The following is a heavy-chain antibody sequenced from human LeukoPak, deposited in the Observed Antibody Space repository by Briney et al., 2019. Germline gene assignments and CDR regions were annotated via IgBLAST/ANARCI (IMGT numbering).Heavy chain of an antibody. CDR1: GFTFSSYA. V-gene: IGHV3-23*01. D-gene: IGHD4-11*01. J-gene: IGHJ4*02. Sequence: PGGSLRLSCTASGFTFSSYAMNWVRQAPGKGLEWVSGIGAGGTFTYYADSVKGRFTISRDNSRNTLYLQMNSLRADDTAVYYCAKDLDYTTSRYYFDYWGQGTLVTVSS. CDR2: IGAGGTFT. CDR3: AKDLDYTTSRYYFDY.